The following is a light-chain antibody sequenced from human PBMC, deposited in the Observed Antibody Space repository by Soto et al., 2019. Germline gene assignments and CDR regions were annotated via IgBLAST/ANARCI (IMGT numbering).Light chain of an antibody. CDR1: QSVDTY. J-gene: IGKJ4*02. CDR2: DAS. Sequence: EIVLTQSPATLSLSPGERATLSCRASQSVDTYLAWYQQRPGQAPRLLIYDASSRATDIPARFSGSGSGTDFTLTISGLEHEDFAVYYCQQRINWPLTFGGGTKVEIK. CDR3: QQRINWPLT. V-gene: IGKV3-11*01.